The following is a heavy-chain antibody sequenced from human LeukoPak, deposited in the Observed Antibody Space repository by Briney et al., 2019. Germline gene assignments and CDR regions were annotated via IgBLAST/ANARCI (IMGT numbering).Heavy chain of an antibody. CDR2: ITWNSGSI. V-gene: IGHV3-9*01. D-gene: IGHD4-17*01. Sequence: GGSLRLSCAASGFTFSSYGMHWVRQAPGKGLEWVSGITWNSGSIGYADSVKGRFTISRDNAKNSLYLQMNSLRAEDTALYYCAKEDYGAFDIWGQGTMVTVSS. CDR3: AKEDYGAFDI. J-gene: IGHJ3*02. CDR1: GFTFSSYG.